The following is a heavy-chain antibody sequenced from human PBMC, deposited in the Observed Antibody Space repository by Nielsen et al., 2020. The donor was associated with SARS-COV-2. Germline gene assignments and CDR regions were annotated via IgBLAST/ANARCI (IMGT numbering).Heavy chain of an antibody. CDR1: GFTFSNYA. V-gene: IGHV3-23*01. CDR3: ANLESGYYYGMDV. J-gene: IGHJ6*02. D-gene: IGHD3-10*01. CDR2: ISGSGGNT. Sequence: GESLKISCAASGFTFSNYAMSWVRQAPGKGLEWVSAISGSGGNTYYADSVKGRFAISRDKTKNTLYLQMNSLRAEDTALYYCANLESGYYYGMDVWGQGTTVTVSS.